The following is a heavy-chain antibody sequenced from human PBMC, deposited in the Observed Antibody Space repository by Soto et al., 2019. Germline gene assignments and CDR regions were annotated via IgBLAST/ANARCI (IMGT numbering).Heavy chain of an antibody. J-gene: IGHJ3*02. D-gene: IGHD2-15*01. CDR2: IVAYNGNT. V-gene: IGHV1-18*04. Sequence: APAKLSCKAPRYTFTNYCISWLRQSPGQGLEWMGWIVAYNGNTNYEQKFQGRVTITRDKSTNTDYLELRSLRSDDTAVYYCLRDYVVVVVSATHSFDMWGQGIMVTV. CDR1: RYTFTNYC. CDR3: LRDYVVVVVSATHSFDM.